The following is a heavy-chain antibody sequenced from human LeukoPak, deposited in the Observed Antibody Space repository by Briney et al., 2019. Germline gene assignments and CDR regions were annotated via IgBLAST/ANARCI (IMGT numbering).Heavy chain of an antibody. J-gene: IGHJ4*02. V-gene: IGHV3-23*01. D-gene: IGHD1-26*01. Sequence: GGSLRLSCAASGFTFSSYAMHWVRQAPGKGLERVSVISGSGGTTYYADSVKGRFTISRDNSKNTLYLQVNSLRAEDTAVYYCAKGGKWDVTPFDYWGQGTLVTVSS. CDR1: GFTFSSYA. CDR2: ISGSGGTT. CDR3: AKGGKWDVTPFDY.